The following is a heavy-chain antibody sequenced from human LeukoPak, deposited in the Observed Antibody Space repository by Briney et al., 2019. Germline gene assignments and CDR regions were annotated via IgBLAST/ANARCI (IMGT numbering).Heavy chain of an antibody. V-gene: IGHV4-39*07. J-gene: IGHJ3*02. CDR1: GGSINSSSYY. CDR2: IYYSGST. CDR3: ARARNYYDSSDYYYEGDAFDI. Sequence: PSETLSLTCAVSGGSINSSSYYWGWIRQPPGKGLEWIGSIYYSGSTHYNPSLKSRVTISVDTSKNQFSLKLSSVTAADTAVYFCARARNYYDSSDYYYEGDAFDIWGQGTMVTVSS. D-gene: IGHD3-22*01.